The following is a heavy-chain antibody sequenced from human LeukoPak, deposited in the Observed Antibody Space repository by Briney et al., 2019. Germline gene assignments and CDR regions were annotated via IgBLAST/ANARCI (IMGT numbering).Heavy chain of an antibody. CDR1: GYSFSMYW. D-gene: IGHD6-13*01. Sequence: GESLKISCQGLGYSFSMYWIGWVRHMPGKGLEWMGVIDPGDSEITYSPSFQGHVTISVDKSVNTAYLQWSTLKASDTALYYCAGHRGVGGGHSTTWYTDYWGQGTLVSVSS. V-gene: IGHV5-51*01. CDR3: AGHRGVGGGHSTTWYTDY. CDR2: IDPGDSEI. J-gene: IGHJ4*02.